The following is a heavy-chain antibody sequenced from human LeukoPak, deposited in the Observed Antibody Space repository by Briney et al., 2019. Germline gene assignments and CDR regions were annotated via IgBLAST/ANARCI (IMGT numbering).Heavy chain of an antibody. V-gene: IGHV3-74*01. CDR2: INTDGSST. CDR1: GFTVSSNY. Sequence: GGSLRLSCAASGFTVSSNYMSWVRQAPGKGLEWVSRINTDGSSTSYADSVKGQFTISRDNAKNTLYLQMNSLRAEDTAVYYCATAPYYDFWSGPSDAFDIWGQGTMVTVSS. CDR3: ATAPYYDFWSGPSDAFDI. J-gene: IGHJ3*02. D-gene: IGHD3-3*01.